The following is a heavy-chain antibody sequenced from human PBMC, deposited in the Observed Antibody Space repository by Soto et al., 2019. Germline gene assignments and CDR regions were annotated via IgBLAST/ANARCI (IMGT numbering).Heavy chain of an antibody. CDR2: IWYDGSNK. CDR1: GFTFSSYG. CDR3: ARVVEYSYGLDY. Sequence: QVQLVESGGGVVQPGRSLRLSCAASGFTFSSYGMHWVRQAPGKGLEWVAVIWYDGSNKYYADSVKGRFTISRDNSKNTLYLQMNRLRAEDTAVYYCARVVEYSYGLDYWGQGTLVTVSS. V-gene: IGHV3-33*01. D-gene: IGHD5-18*01. J-gene: IGHJ4*02.